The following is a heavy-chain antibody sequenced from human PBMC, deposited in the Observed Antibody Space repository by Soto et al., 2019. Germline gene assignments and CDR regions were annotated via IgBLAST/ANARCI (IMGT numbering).Heavy chain of an antibody. CDR2: IGSSGGST. CDR1: GFTFSSYA. J-gene: IGHJ6*02. CDR3: ASVRGMDV. Sequence: EVQLLESEGGLVQPGGSLRLSCAASGFTFSSYAMSWVRQAPGKGLEWVSSIGSSGGSTYHADTVKGRFTISRDNSKNTLYLQMSSLRVDDTAVYYCASVRGMDVWGQGTTVTVSS. V-gene: IGHV3-23*01.